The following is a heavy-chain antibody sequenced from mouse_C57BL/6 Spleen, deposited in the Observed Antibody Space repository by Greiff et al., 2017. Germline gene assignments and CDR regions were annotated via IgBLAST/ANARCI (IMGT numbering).Heavy chain of an antibody. Sequence: VQLQQSGPELVKPGASVKISCKASGYAFSSSWMNWVKQRPGKGLEWSGRIYPGDGDTNYNGKFKGKATLTADKSSSTAYMQLSSLTSEDSAVYFCARDEGYQRFAYWGQGTLVTVSA. CDR2: IYPGDGDT. D-gene: IGHD2-14*01. J-gene: IGHJ3*01. CDR3: ARDEGYQRFAY. CDR1: GYAFSSSW. V-gene: IGHV1-82*01.